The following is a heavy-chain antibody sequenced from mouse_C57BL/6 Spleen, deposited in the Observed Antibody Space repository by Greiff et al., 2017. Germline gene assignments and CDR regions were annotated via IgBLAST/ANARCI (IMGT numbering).Heavy chain of an antibody. J-gene: IGHJ1*03. CDR2: IHPNTGST. CDR1: GYTFTSYW. D-gene: IGHD2-1*01. Sequence: QVQLQQPGAELVKPGASVKLSCKASGYTFTSYWMHWVKQRPGQGLEWIGMIHPNTGSTNYNEKFKSKATLTVDKSSSTSYMQLSSLTSEDSAVYYCARGGYGNYDFDVWGTGTTVTVSS. CDR3: ARGGYGNYDFDV. V-gene: IGHV1-64*01.